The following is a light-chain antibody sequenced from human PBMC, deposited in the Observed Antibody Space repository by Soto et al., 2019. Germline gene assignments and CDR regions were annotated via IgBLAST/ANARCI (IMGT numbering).Light chain of an antibody. CDR1: PTVTSNY. J-gene: IGKJ3*01. CDR2: GAS. Sequence: TQSACTMSGTPAERATLSFWVGPTVTSNYLAWYQQKPGQAPRLLIFGASIRVTGIPDRFIGSGSGTDFALTTSRLEPEDFAASYCHSDFTYLMPVGPGTKVDIK. V-gene: IGKV3-20*01. CDR3: HSDFTYLMP.